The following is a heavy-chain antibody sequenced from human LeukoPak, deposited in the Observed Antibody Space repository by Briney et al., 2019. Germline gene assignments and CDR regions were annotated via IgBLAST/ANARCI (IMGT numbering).Heavy chain of an antibody. V-gene: IGHV3-7*05. D-gene: IGHD1-7*01. CDR1: GFTFTDYW. CDR3: ASENFVD. J-gene: IGHJ4*02. Sequence: GGSLRLSCAASGFTFTDYWMNWVRQAPGKGLEWVANIEPDGSDQYYVDSVKGRFTISRDNAKNSLSLQMNSLRAEDTAVYYCASENFVDWGQGTLVTVSS. CDR2: IEPDGSDQ.